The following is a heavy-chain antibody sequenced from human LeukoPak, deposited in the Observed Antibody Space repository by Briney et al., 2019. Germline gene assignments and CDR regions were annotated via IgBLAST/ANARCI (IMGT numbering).Heavy chain of an antibody. CDR2: IYYSGST. Sequence: SETLSLTCTVSGGSISSYYWSWIRQPPGKGLEWIGYIYYSGSTNYNPSLKSRVTISIDTSKTQFSLKLTSVTAADTVVYYCARSLAAAGISWFDPWGQGTLVTVSS. J-gene: IGHJ5*02. CDR3: ARSLAAAGISWFDP. D-gene: IGHD6-13*01. V-gene: IGHV4-59*01. CDR1: GGSISSYY.